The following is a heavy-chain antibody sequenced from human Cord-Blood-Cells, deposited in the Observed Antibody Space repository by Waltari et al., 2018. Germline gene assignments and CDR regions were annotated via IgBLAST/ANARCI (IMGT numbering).Heavy chain of an antibody. CDR1: GGTFSSYA. CDR2: IIPILGIA. Sequence: QVQLVQSGAEVKKPGSSVKVSCKASGGTFSSYAISEVRQAPGQGLEWMGRIIPILGIANYAQKFQGRVTITADKSTSTAYMELSSLRSEDTAVYYCARDKGARLGFIDYWGQGTLVTVSS. CDR3: ARDKGARLGFIDY. D-gene: IGHD7-27*01. V-gene: IGHV1-69*09. J-gene: IGHJ4*02.